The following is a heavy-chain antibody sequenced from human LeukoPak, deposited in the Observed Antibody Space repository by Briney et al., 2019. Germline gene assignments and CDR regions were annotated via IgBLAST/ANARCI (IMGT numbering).Heavy chain of an antibody. V-gene: IGHV4-34*01. CDR3: ARARLVGDWFDP. D-gene: IGHD2-2*01. CDR1: GGSFSGYY. CDR2: INHSGST. J-gene: IGHJ5*02. Sequence: SETLSLTCAVYGGSFSGYYWSWIRQPPGKGLEWIGEINHSGSTNYNPSLKSRVTISVDTSKNQFSLKLSSVTAADTAVYYCARARLVGDWFDPWGQGTLVTVSS.